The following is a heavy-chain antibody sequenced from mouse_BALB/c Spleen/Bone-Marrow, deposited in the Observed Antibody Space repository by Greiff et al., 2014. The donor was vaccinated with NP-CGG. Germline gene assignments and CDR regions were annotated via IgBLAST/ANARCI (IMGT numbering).Heavy chain of an antibody. Sequence: EVQLQQSEAELVKPGASVKLSCTASGFNITDPYIHWVKQRPGQGLDWIGRIDPASDNTQYDPKFQGKATLTADTSSNTAYLQLSSLTSEDTAVYYCATLTGHFDYWGQGTILTVSS. CDR2: IDPASDNT. V-gene: IGHV14-3*02. J-gene: IGHJ2*01. CDR3: ATLTGHFDY. D-gene: IGHD4-1*01. CDR1: GFNITDPY.